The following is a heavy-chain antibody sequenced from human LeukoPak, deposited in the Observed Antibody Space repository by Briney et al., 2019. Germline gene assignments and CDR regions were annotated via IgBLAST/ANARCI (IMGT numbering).Heavy chain of an antibody. D-gene: IGHD5-18*01. V-gene: IGHV3-11*01. CDR2: ISSSGSTI. Sequence: GGSLRLSCAASGFTFSDYYMSWIRQAPGKGLEWVSYISSSGSTIYYADSVKGRFTISRDNAKDSLYLQMNSLRAEDTAVYYCARDGARYSPVTGYFDYWGQGTLVTVSS. J-gene: IGHJ4*02. CDR3: ARDGARYSPVTGYFDY. CDR1: GFTFSDYY.